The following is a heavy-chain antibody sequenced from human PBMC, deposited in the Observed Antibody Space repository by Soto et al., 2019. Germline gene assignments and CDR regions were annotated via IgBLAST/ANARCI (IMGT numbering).Heavy chain of an antibody. V-gene: IGHV1-69*02. D-gene: IGHD3-10*01. Sequence: GASVKVSCKASGGTFSRYSITWVRQAPGHGLEWIGRIIPIFGIASYAQKFQGRVTITADESTSTAYMELNSLRAEDTAVYYCAGGSGSYYTYYYYGMDVWGQGTTVTVSS. CDR3: AGGSGSYYTYYYYGMDV. CDR2: IIPIFGIA. J-gene: IGHJ6*02. CDR1: GGTFSRYS.